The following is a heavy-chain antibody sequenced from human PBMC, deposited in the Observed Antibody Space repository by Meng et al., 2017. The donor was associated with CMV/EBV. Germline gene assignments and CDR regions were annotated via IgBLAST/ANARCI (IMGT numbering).Heavy chain of an antibody. Sequence: YAISWVRQAPGQGLEWMGGIIPIFGTANYAQKFQGRVTITADKSTSTAYMELSSLRSEDTAVYYCARERVEMTTNRRGGGLFYAFDYWGQGTLVTVSS. V-gene: IGHV1-69*06. D-gene: IGHD5-24*01. CDR1: YA. CDR3: ARERVEMTTNRRGGGLFYAFDY. J-gene: IGHJ4*02. CDR2: IIPIFGTA.